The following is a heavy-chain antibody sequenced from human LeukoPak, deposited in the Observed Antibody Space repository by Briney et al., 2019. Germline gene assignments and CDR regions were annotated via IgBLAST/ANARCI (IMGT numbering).Heavy chain of an antibody. CDR2: IYYSGST. D-gene: IGHD6-19*01. CDR3: ARELLAYSSGWYNYFDY. V-gene: IGHV4-59*01. J-gene: IGHJ4*02. CDR1: GGSISSYY. Sequence: PSETLSLTCTVSGGSISSYYWSWIRQPPGKGLEWIGYIYYSGSTNYNPSLKSRVTISVDTSKNQFSLKLSSVTAADTAVYYCARELLAYSSGWYNYFDYWGQGTLVTVSS.